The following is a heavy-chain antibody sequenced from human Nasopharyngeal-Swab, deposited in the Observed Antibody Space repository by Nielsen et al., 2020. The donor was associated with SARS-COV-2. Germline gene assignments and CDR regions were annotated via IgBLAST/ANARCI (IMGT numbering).Heavy chain of an antibody. CDR2: ISSSGSTI. J-gene: IGHJ2*01. CDR1: GFTFSSYS. CDR3: ARDGNLRTVRYFDL. Sequence: GESLKISCAASGFTFSSYSMNWVRQAPGKGLEWVSYISSSGSTIYYADSVKGRVTISRDNAKNSLYLQMNSLRAEDTAVYYCARDGNLRTVRYFDLWGRGSLVTVSS. V-gene: IGHV3-48*04. D-gene: IGHD4-17*01.